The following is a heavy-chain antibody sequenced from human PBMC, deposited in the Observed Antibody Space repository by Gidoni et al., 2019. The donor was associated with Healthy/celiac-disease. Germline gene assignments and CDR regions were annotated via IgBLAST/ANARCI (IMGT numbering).Heavy chain of an antibody. CDR2: IKSKTDGGTT. J-gene: IGHJ3*02. CDR1: GFTCSTAW. Sequence: EVQLVESGGGVVRPGGSLRLSCAASGFTCSTAWMSWVRQAPGKGLELVGRIKSKTDGGTTDYAAPVKGRFTISRDDSKNTLYLQMNSLKTEDTAVYYCTTGVDDSSGWSLAFDIWGQGTMVTVSS. V-gene: IGHV3-15*01. D-gene: IGHD6-19*01. CDR3: TTGVDDSSGWSLAFDI.